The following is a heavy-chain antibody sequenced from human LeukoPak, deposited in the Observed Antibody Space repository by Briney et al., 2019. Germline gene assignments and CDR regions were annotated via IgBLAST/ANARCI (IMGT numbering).Heavy chain of an antibody. Sequence: ASVKVSCKASGYIFTSYGISWVRQAPGQGLEWMGWISAYNGNTNYAHKLQGRFTMTTDTSTSIAYMELRSLRSDDTAVYYCARDRSLDAFDIWGQGTMVTVSS. J-gene: IGHJ3*02. CDR1: GYIFTSYG. V-gene: IGHV1-18*01. CDR3: ARDRSLDAFDI. CDR2: ISAYNGNT.